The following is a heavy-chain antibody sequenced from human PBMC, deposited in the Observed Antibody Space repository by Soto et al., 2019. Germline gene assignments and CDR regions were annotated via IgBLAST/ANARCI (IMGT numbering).Heavy chain of an antibody. D-gene: IGHD3-16*01. V-gene: IGHV4-30-4*01. CDR3: AAYDYVWRGFDY. Sequence: SETLSLTCTVSGGSISSGDYYWSWIRQPPGKGLEWIGYIYYSGSTYYNPSLKSRVTISVDTSKNQFSLKLSSVTAADTAVYYCAAYDYVWRGFDYWGQGTLVTVSS. J-gene: IGHJ4*02. CDR1: GGSISSGDYY. CDR2: IYYSGST.